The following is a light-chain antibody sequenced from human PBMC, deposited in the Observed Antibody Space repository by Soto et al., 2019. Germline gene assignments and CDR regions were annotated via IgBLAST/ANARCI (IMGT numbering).Light chain of an antibody. Sequence: EFVLTQSPGTLSLSPGERATLSCRASQTVRNNYLAWYQQKPGQAPRLLIYDASSRATGIPDRFSGGGSGTDFTLTISRLEPEDVAIYYCQQGHSFPLTFGPGTKVDLK. V-gene: IGKV3D-20*02. CDR2: DAS. CDR3: QQGHSFPLT. J-gene: IGKJ3*01. CDR1: QTVRNNY.